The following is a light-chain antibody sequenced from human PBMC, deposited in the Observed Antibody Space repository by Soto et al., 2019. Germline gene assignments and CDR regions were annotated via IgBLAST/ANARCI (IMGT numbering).Light chain of an antibody. J-gene: IGKJ4*01. Sequence: EIVMTQSPATLSVSPGERATLSCRASQSVSSNLAWYQQKPGQAPSLLIYGASTRATGTPARFSGSGSGTEFTLTISSLQSEDFAVYYCQQYGSPLTFGGGTKVDIK. CDR3: QQYGSPLT. CDR1: QSVSSN. V-gene: IGKV3-15*01. CDR2: GAS.